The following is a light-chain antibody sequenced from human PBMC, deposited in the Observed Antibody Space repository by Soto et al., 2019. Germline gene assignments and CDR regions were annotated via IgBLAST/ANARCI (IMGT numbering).Light chain of an antibody. V-gene: IGKV2-24*01. CDR1: QNLAHSDGNTY. J-gene: IGKJ2*01. CDR3: MQATQFPYT. CDR2: KLS. Sequence: DIVMTQTPLSSPVALGQPASISCRSSQNLAHSDGNTYLSWLHQRPGQPPRLLIYKLSNRFSGVPDRISGSGAGTEFTLKISRVGAEDVGVYYCMQATQFPYTFGQGTKLEIK.